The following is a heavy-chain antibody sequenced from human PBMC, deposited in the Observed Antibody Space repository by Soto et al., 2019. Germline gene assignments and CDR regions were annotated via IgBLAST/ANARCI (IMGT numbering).Heavy chain of an antibody. CDR1: GFTFSTYA. CDR3: AKALPFLAVAGMGDC. CDR2: ISVSGGST. D-gene: IGHD6-19*01. J-gene: IGHJ4*02. V-gene: IGHV3-23*01. Sequence: PGGSLRLSCAASGFTFSTYAMSWVRQAPGKGLEWVSSISVSGGSTYYAGSVKGRFTISRDNSKNTLYLLMNSLRVDDTAVYYCAKALPFLAVAGMGDCWGRGNLVTVSS.